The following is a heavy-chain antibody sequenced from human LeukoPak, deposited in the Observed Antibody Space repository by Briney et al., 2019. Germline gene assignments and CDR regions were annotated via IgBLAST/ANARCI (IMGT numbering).Heavy chain of an antibody. CDR3: TRWKVGDWYFDL. CDR1: GGSFSGYY. CDR2: INHSGST. D-gene: IGHD1-26*01. V-gene: IGHV4-34*01. Sequence: SETLSLTCAVYGGSFSGYYWSWIRQAPGKGLEWIGEINHSGSTNYSPSLKSRVTISVDTSKNQFSLKLSSVTAADTAVYYCTRWKVGDWYFDLWGRGTLVTVSS. J-gene: IGHJ2*01.